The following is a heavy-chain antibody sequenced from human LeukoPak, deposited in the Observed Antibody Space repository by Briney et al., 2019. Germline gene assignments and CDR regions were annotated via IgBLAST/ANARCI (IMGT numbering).Heavy chain of an antibody. CDR1: GYTFTSYG. V-gene: IGHV1-18*01. D-gene: IGHD2-2*01. CDR3: ARIGSGSSTSWRYYYYYYGMDV. J-gene: IGHJ6*02. Sequence: ASVKVSCKASGYTFTSYGISWARQAPGQGLEWMGWISAYNGNTNYAQKLQGRVTMTTDTSTSTAYMELRSLRSDDTAVYYCARIGSGSSTSWRYYYYYYGMDVWGQGTTVTVSS. CDR2: ISAYNGNT.